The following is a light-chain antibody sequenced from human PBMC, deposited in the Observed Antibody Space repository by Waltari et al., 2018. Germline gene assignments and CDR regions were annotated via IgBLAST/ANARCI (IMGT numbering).Light chain of an antibody. V-gene: IGKV3-15*01. CDR2: EAS. CDR1: QSLNCY. J-gene: IGKJ1*01. CDR3: QQYNNGPPET. Sequence: IVMTQSPATLSGSQGEGATLTCRASQSLNCYLAWFQPKHGQSPRLLIYEASTRASGGPARFSGIGSGTDFTLTISSLQSEDSATYYCQQYNNGPPETFGQGTKVEIK.